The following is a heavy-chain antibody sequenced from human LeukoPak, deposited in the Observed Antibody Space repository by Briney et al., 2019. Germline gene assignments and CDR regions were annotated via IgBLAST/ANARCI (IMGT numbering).Heavy chain of an antibody. J-gene: IGHJ4*02. CDR2: INSDGSST. CDR1: GFTFSSYW. V-gene: IGHV3-74*01. CDR3: AKGVTVAGGNFDY. D-gene: IGHD6-19*01. Sequence: PGGSLRLSCAASGFTFSSYWMHWVRQAPGKGLVWVSRINSDGSSTSYADSVKGRFTISRDNAKNTLYLQMNSLRAEDTALYYCAKGVTVAGGNFDYWGQGTLVTVSS.